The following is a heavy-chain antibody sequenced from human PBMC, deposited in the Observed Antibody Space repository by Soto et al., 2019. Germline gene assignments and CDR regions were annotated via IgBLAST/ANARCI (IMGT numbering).Heavy chain of an antibody. CDR2: IYPGDSDT. CDR1: GYSFASYW. J-gene: IGHJ6*02. Sequence: AESLKISCQRSGYSFASYWIGWVRLMHGQDLEWMGIIYPGDSDTRYSPSFQGQVTISADKSLRTAYLQWTSLTASDTALYNSARTSSFTLGFDDDGMDIWGQGTTVTVSS. D-gene: IGHD6-6*01. CDR3: ARTSSFTLGFDDDGMDI. V-gene: IGHV5-51*01.